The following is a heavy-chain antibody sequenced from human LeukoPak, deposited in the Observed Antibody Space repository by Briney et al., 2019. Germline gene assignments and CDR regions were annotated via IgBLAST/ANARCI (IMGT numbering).Heavy chain of an antibody. CDR3: ARDTYYYGSGSPDGYYYYGMDV. V-gene: IGHV3-23*01. J-gene: IGHJ6*02. CDR1: GFTFSSYA. D-gene: IGHD3-10*01. Sequence: GGSLRLSCAASGFTFSSYAMSWVRQAPGKGLEWVSAISGSGGSTYYADSVKGRFTISRDNSKNTLYLQMNSLRAEDTAVYYCARDTYYYGSGSPDGYYYYGMDVWGQGTTVTVSS. CDR2: ISGSGGST.